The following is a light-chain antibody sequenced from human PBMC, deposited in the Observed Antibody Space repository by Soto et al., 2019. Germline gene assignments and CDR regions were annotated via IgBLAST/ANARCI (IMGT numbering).Light chain of an antibody. CDR2: EVT. V-gene: IGLV2-8*01. CDR3: TSYAGSYADVV. CDR1: SSDSGGTNY. Sequence: QSALTQPPSASGSPGQSVTISCTGASSDSGGTNYVSWYQQHPGKAPKLMIFEVTKRPSGVPDRFSGSKSGNTASLTVSGLQAEDEADYYCTSYAGSYADVVFGGGTKVTVL. J-gene: IGLJ2*01.